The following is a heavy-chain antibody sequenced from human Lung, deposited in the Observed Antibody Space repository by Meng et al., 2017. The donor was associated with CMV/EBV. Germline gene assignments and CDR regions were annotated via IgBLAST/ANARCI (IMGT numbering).Heavy chain of an antibody. CDR3: ARDHCSSTSCYLYYYYYYGMDV. V-gene: IGHV3-48*04. D-gene: IGHD2-2*01. CDR2: ISSSSSTI. Sequence: SLKISXASSDFTFSSYSMNWVRQAPGKGLEWVSYISSSSSTIYYADSVKGRFTISRDNAKNSLYLQMNSLRAEDTAVYYCARDHCSSTSCYLYYYYYYGMDVWGQGTTVTVSS. J-gene: IGHJ6*02. CDR1: DFTFSSYS.